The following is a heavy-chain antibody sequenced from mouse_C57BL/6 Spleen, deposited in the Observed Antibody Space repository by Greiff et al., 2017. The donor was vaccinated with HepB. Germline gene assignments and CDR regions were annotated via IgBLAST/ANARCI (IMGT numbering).Heavy chain of an antibody. J-gene: IGHJ3*01. V-gene: IGHV2-6-1*01. CDR2: IWSDGST. D-gene: IGHD1-1*01. Sequence: VQVVESGPGLVAPSQSLSITCTVSGFSLTSYGVHWVRQPPGKGLEWLVVIWSDGSTTYNSALKSRLSISKDNSKSQVFLKMNSLQTDDTSMYYCARHEGGYYDRSFAWFAYWGQGTLVTISA. CDR3: ARHEGGYYDRSFAWFAY. CDR1: GFSLTSYG.